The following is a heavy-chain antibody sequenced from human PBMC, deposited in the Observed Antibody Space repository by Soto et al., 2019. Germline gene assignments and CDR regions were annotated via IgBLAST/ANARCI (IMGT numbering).Heavy chain of an antibody. Sequence: EVQLVESGGGLVKPGGSLRVSCAASGFTFSDYSMNWVRQAPGKGLEWLSSITSTGSYIYYADSVKGRFTISRDNAGSSLFLQMNSLRAEDTAMYYCARDPPYSSCWSYCDYWGQGTLVTVSS. D-gene: IGHD6-13*01. J-gene: IGHJ4*02. CDR1: GFTFSDYS. V-gene: IGHV3-21*01. CDR2: ITSTGSYI. CDR3: ARDPPYSSCWSYCDY.